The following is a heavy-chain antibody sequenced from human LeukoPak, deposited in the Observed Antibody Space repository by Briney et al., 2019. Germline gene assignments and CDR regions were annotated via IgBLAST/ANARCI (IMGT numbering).Heavy chain of an antibody. Sequence: VXXAXXXGLEGVXAISGSGDSTYYADSVKGRFTISRDNSKNTLYLQMDSLRAEDTAVNYCVKGSYYESSGHYYFDYWGQGTLVTVSS. CDR3: VKGSYYESSGHYYFDY. D-gene: IGHD3-22*01. V-gene: IGHV3-23*01. CDR2: ISGSGDST. J-gene: IGHJ4*02.